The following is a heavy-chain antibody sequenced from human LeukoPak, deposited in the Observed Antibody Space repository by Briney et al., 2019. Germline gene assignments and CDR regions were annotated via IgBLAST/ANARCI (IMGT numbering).Heavy chain of an antibody. D-gene: IGHD3-22*01. V-gene: IGHV3-53*01. CDR2: MYSGGNT. CDR1: GFTFDDYG. J-gene: IGHJ4*02. Sequence: GGSLRLSCAASGFTFDDYGMSWVRQAPGKGLEWVSVMYSGGNTYYADSVKGRFTVSRDTSKNTLSVLMNSLRADDTAIYYCATSLKQLGRGQTYYYDSSGYYYCGQGTLVAVSS. CDR3: ATSLKQLGRGQTYYYDSSGYYY.